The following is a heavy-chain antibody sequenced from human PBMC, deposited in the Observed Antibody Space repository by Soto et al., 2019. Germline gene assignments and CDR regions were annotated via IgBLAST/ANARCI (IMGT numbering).Heavy chain of an antibody. V-gene: IGHV3-21*01. CDR3: ARSDYGDYYYGMDV. D-gene: IGHD4-17*01. CDR2: ISSSSSYI. CDR1: GFTFSSYS. Sequence: PGGSLRLSCAASGFTFSSYSMNWVRQAPGKGLEWVSSISSSSSYIYYADSVKGRFTISRDNAKNSLYLQMNSLRAEDTAVYYCARSDYGDYYYGMDVWGQGTTVTVS. J-gene: IGHJ6*02.